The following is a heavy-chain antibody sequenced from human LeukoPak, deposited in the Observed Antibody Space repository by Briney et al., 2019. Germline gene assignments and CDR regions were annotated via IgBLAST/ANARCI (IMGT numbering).Heavy chain of an antibody. CDR2: INTNTGNP. V-gene: IGHV7-4-1*02. J-gene: IGHJ6*03. CDR1: GYTFTGYY. CDR3: ARATRVLIMKYYYYYMDV. D-gene: IGHD3-3*01. Sequence: GASVKVSCKASGYTFTGYYMHWVRQAPGQGLEWMGWINTNTGNPTYAQGFTGRFVFSLDTSITTAYLQINSLKAEDTAVYYCARATRVLIMKYYYYYMDVWGKGTTVTVSS.